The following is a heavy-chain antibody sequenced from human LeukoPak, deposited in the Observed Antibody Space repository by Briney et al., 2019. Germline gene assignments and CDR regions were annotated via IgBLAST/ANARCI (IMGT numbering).Heavy chain of an antibody. CDR2: IYTSGST. CDR1: GGSISSYY. V-gene: IGHV4-4*07. Sequence: SETLSLTCTVSGGSISSYYWSWIRQPPGKGLEWIGRIYTSGSTNYNPSLKSRVTMSVDTSKNQFSLKLSSVTAADTAVYYCATYYSDSSAYVHYLDSWGQGTLVTVSS. CDR3: ATYYSDSSAYVHYLDS. J-gene: IGHJ4*02. D-gene: IGHD3-22*01.